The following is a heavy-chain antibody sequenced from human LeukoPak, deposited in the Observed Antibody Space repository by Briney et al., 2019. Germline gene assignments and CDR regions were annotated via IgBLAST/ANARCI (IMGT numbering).Heavy chain of an antibody. CDR2: ISSSSSTI. CDR1: GFTFSSYG. V-gene: IGHV3-48*02. J-gene: IGHJ5*02. Sequence: PGGSLRLSCAASGFTFSSYGMHWVRQAPGKGLEWVSYISSSSSTIYYADSVKGRFTISRDNAKNSLYLQMNSLRDEDTAVYYCARHPLTTFGGPRNWFDPWGQGTLVTVSS. D-gene: IGHD4-11*01. CDR3: ARHPLTTFGGPRNWFDP.